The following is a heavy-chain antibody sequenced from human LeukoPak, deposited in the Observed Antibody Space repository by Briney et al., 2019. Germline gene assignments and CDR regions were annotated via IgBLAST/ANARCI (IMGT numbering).Heavy chain of an antibody. CDR3: AKGRGTRVYNWFDP. CDR2: ISGSGGST. Sequence: TGGSLRLSCAASGFTFSSYAMSWVRQAPGKGLEWVSAISGSGGSTYYADSVKGRFTISRDNSKNTLYLQMNSLRAEDTAVYFCAKGRGTRVYNWFDPWGQGILVTVSS. D-gene: IGHD1-26*01. CDR1: GFTFSSYA. J-gene: IGHJ5*02. V-gene: IGHV3-23*01.